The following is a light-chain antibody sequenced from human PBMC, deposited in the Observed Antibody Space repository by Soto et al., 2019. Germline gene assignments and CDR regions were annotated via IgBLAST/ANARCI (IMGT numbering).Light chain of an antibody. Sequence: QSALTQPASVSGSPGQSIAISCTGTSSDVGGYNYVSWYHQHPGKAPKLIIYDVSNRPSGVSDRFSGSKSGNTASLTISGLQAEDEADYYCSSDTSSSTYVFGTGTKVTVL. CDR1: SSDVGGYNY. J-gene: IGLJ1*01. CDR3: SSDTSSSTYV. CDR2: DVS. V-gene: IGLV2-14*01.